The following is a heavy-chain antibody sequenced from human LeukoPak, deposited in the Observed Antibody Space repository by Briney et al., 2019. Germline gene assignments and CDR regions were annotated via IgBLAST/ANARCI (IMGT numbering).Heavy chain of an antibody. Sequence: PSETLSLTCIVSGGSISSTSYYWGWIRQPPGKGLEWIGTIYYSGTTYYNPSLKSRVTISVDTSENQFSLKLSSVTAADTAVYYCARLVVPAAMGHGLDYWGQGTMVTVSS. CDR3: ARLVVPAAMGHGLDY. CDR1: GGSISSTSYY. CDR2: IYYSGTT. J-gene: IGHJ4*02. V-gene: IGHV4-39*01. D-gene: IGHD2-2*01.